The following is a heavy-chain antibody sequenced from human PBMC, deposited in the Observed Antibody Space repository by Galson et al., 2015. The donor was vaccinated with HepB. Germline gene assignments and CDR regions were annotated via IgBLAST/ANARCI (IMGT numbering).Heavy chain of an antibody. V-gene: IGHV3-9*01. CDR1: GFTFDDYA. Sequence: SLRLSCAASGFTFDDYAMHWVRQVPGKGLEWVSGTSWNSGSIGYVDSVKGRFTISRDNAKNSLYLQMNRLRAEDTALYYCVKGPSPAYGHYYYDYWGQGTLVTVSS. CDR2: TSWNSGSI. CDR3: VKGPSPAYGHYYYDY. D-gene: IGHD4-17*01. J-gene: IGHJ4*02.